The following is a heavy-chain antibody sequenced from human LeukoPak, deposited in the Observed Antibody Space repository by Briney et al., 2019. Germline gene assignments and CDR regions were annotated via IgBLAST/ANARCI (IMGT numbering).Heavy chain of an antibody. V-gene: IGHV5-51*01. CDR1: GYSFTSYW. CDR3: ARSGYCSDGRCDYYYYYGMDV. D-gene: IGHD2-15*01. J-gene: IGHJ6*02. CDR2: IYPGDSDT. Sequence: GESLKISCKGSGYSFTSYWIAWVRQMPGKGLEWMGIIYPGDSDTRYSPSFQGQVTISADKSISTAYLQWSSLKASDTAMYYCARSGYCSDGRCDYYYYYGMDVWGQGTTVTVSS.